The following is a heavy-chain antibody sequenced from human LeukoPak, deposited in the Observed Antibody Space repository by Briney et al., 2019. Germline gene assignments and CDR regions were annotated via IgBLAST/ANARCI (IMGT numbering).Heavy chain of an antibody. CDR1: RGSISSYY. V-gene: IGHV4-4*07. J-gene: IGHJ4*02. Sequence: SETLSLTCSVSRGSISSYYWSWIRQPAGKGLEWIGRVYSSGSTNYNPSLKSRVTMSIDTSKNQFSLKLSSVTAADTAVYYCARDRSSGWYVVDYWGQGTPVTVSS. CDR3: ARDRSSGWYVVDY. CDR2: VYSSGST. D-gene: IGHD6-19*01.